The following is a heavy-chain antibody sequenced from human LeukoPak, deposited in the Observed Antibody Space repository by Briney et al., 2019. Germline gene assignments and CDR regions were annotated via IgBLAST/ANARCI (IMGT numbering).Heavy chain of an antibody. J-gene: IGHJ1*01. CDR3: ARALGYCSSTSCYTNEYFQH. CDR2: IIPILGIA. CDR1: GGTFSSYA. Sequence: SVKVSCKASGGTFSSYAISWVRQAPGQGLEWMGRIIPILGIANYAQKFQGRVTITADKSTSTAYMELSSLRSEDTAVYYCARALGYCSSTSCYTNEYFQHWGQGTLVTVSS. V-gene: IGHV1-69*04. D-gene: IGHD2-2*02.